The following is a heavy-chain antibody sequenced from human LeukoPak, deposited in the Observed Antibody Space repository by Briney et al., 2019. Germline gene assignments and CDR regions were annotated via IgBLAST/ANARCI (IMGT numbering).Heavy chain of an antibody. J-gene: IGHJ5*02. CDR3: ARIAVAEYDWFDP. Sequence: ASVKVSCKASGYTFTGYYMHWVRQAPGQGLEWMGWINPNSGGTNYAQKFRGRVTMTRDTSISTAYMELSRLRSDDTAVYYCARIAVAEYDWFDPWGQGTLVTVSS. V-gene: IGHV1-2*02. D-gene: IGHD6-19*01. CDR1: GYTFTGYY. CDR2: INPNSGGT.